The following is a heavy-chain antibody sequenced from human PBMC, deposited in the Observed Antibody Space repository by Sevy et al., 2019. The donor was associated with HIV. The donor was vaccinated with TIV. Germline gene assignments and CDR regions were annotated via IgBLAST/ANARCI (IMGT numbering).Heavy chain of an antibody. CDR1: GYTLTELS. J-gene: IGHJ6*02. CDR2: FDPEDGET. V-gene: IGHV1-24*01. CDR3: ATGYCSRTSCWRRSYYYYGMDV. Sequence: ASVKVSCKVSGYTLTELSMHWVRQAPGKGLEWMGGFDPEDGETIYAQKFQGRVTMTKDTSTDTAYMELSSLRSEDTAVYYCATGYCSRTSCWRRSYYYYGMDVWGQGTTVTVSS. D-gene: IGHD2-2*01.